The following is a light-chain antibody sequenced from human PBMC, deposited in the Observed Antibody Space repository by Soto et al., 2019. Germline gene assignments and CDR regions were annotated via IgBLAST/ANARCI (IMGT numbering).Light chain of an antibody. CDR1: SSDVGGYNY. J-gene: IGLJ2*01. Sequence: QSALTQPPSASGSPGQSVTISCTGSSSDVGGYNYVSWYQQHPGKAPKLMIYEVSKRPSGVPDRLSGSKSGNTASLTVSGLQAEDEADYYWSSYGGSNTVVFGGGTKLTVL. CDR2: EVS. V-gene: IGLV2-8*01. CDR3: SSYGGSNTVV.